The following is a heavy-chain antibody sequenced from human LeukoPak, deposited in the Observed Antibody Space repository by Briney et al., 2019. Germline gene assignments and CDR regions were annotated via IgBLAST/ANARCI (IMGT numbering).Heavy chain of an antibody. Sequence: GGSLRLSCAASGFTVSSNYMSWVRQAPGKGLEWVSVIYSGGSTYYADSVKGRFTISRDNSKNTLYLQMNSLRAEDTAVYYCARAVAYADPLDYWGQGTLVTVSS. V-gene: IGHV3-66*01. J-gene: IGHJ4*02. CDR1: GFTVSSNY. CDR2: IYSGGST. CDR3: ARAVAYADPLDY. D-gene: IGHD2-21*01.